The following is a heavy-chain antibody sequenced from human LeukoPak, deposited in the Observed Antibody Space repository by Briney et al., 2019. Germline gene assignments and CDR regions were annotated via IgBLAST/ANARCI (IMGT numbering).Heavy chain of an antibody. CDR1: GFTFSSYW. D-gene: IGHD6-19*01. Sequence: QAGGSLRLSCAASGFTFSSYWMHWVRHAPGKGLVWFSRINGDGSSTNYADSVKGRFTISRDNAKNTLYLQMNSLRAEDTAVYYCARGAAGDFDYWGQGTLVTVSS. CDR3: ARGAAGDFDY. CDR2: INGDGSST. V-gene: IGHV3-74*01. J-gene: IGHJ4*02.